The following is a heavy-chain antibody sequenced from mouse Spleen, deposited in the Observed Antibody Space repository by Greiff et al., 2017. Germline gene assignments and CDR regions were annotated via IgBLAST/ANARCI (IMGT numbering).Heavy chain of an antibody. V-gene: IGHV14-2*01. D-gene: IGHD4-1*01. CDR2: IDPEDGET. Sequence: VHVKQSGAELVKPGASVKLSCTASGFNIKDYYMHXVKQRTEQGLEWIGRIDPEDGETKYAPKFQGKATITADTSSNTAYLQLSSLTSEDTAVYYCASDWDEDFDYWGQGTTLTVSS. CDR1: GFNIKDYY. J-gene: IGHJ2*01. CDR3: ASDWDEDFDY.